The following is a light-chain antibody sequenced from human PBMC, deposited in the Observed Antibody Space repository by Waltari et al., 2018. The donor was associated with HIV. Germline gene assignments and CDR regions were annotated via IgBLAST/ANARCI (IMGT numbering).Light chain of an antibody. J-gene: IGLJ3*02. CDR2: DSE. V-gene: IGLV7-46*01. CDR3: LLRFRGTRV. CDR1: TGPVTRAHY. Sequence: QAVVTQEPSVTVSPGGTVILTCDSNTGPVTRAHYPYWFQQKPGHAPKTLIFDSEKRHSWTPARFSGFLLGGKAVMTLSGAQPEDEADYYCLLRFRGTRVSGGGTKLTVL.